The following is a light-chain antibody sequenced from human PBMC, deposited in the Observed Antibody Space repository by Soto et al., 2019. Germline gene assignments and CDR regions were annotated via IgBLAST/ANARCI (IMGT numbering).Light chain of an antibody. CDR1: SNDVGSYNF. Sequence: QYALTQPASVSGSPGQSITISCIGTSNDVGSYNFVSWYQKHPNTAPRLIIYDVSNRPSGVSNRFSGSKSDNTASLTISGLQAEDEADYYCSSYTRSSTVLFGGGTKVTVL. CDR3: SSYTRSSTVL. CDR2: DVS. J-gene: IGLJ2*01. V-gene: IGLV2-14*03.